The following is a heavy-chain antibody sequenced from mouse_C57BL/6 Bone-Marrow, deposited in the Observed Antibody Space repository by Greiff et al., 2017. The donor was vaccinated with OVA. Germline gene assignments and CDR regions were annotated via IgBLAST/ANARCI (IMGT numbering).Heavy chain of an antibody. CDR2: IGPGSGST. CDR3: ARGDYALCWYFDD. D-gene: IGHD2-4*01. Sequence: QVQLQQSGAELVTPGASVKISCKASGFTFTDYYITWVQQRPGKGLEWIGKIGPGSGSTYYYEKFKGKSTLTADKSNSTVYMQLNSLKSDDSDVYFCARGDYALCWYFDDWGTGTTVTVSS. V-gene: IGHV1-77*01. J-gene: IGHJ1*03. CDR1: GFTFTDYY.